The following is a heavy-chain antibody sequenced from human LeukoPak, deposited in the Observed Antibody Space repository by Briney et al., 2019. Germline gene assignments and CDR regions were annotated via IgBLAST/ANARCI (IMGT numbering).Heavy chain of an antibody. D-gene: IGHD6-6*01. CDR1: GYTFTGYY. CDR3: ARDLEYSSSI. J-gene: IGHJ4*02. V-gene: IGHV1-2*02. Sequence: ASVKVSCKASGYTFTGYYVHWVRQAPGQGLEWMGWINPNSGGTNYAQKFQGRVTMTRDTSISTAYMELSRLRSDDTAVYYCARDLEYSSSIWGQGTLVTVSS. CDR2: INPNSGGT.